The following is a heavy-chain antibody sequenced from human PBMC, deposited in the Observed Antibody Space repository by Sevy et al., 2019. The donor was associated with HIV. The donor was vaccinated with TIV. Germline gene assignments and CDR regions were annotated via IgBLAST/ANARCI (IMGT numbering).Heavy chain of an antibody. CDR2: IIPIFGTA. J-gene: IGHJ4*02. CDR3: ARTHDSSGYYVY. V-gene: IGHV1-69*06. Sequence: ASVKVSCKASGGTFSSYAISWVRQAPGQGLEWMGGIIPIFGTANYAQKFQGRVTITADRSTSTAYMELSSLRSEDTVVYYCARTHDSSGYYVYWGQGTLVTVSS. CDR1: GGTFSSYA. D-gene: IGHD3-22*01.